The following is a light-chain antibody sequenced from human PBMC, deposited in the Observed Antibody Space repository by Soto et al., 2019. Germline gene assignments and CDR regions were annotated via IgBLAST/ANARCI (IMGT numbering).Light chain of an antibody. Sequence: IHLTQSPSSLSASVGDRVTITCRASQDIAIYLAWYQQKPGEAPKLLIYAASTLYGGVPSRFSGSGSGTDFALTITSLQAEDFATYYCQHYNSYSEASGQGTKV. J-gene: IGKJ1*01. CDR3: QHYNSYSEA. CDR1: QDIAIY. CDR2: AAS. V-gene: IGKV1-9*01.